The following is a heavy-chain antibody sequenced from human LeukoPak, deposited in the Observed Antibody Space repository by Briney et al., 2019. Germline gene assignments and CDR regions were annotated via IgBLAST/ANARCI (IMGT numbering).Heavy chain of an antibody. D-gene: IGHD4-11*01. J-gene: IGHJ4*01. CDR1: GFTFSDYG. V-gene: IGHV3-33*01. CDR2: IWFDGSKK. CDR3: VRDAQRGFDYSNSLAY. Sequence: PGGSLRLSCAASGFTFSDYGMHWVRQAPAKGLERVAFIWFDGSKKFYTDSVKGRFTISRDNSKNTLDLQMNSLRAEDTAVYYCVRDAQRGFDYSNSLAYWGHGTLVTVSS.